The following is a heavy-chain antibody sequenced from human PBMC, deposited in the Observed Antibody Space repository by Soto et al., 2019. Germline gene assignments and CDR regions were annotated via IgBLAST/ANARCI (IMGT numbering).Heavy chain of an antibody. CDR2: IYIRGTT. D-gene: IGHD3-22*01. Sequence: KPSETLSLTXSVSGASIRSYFWSWVRQPAGQGLEWIGHIYIRGTTSYNPSLEGRVTLSLDKSKNQVSLVVTSVTAADTAVYYCARNSYVRGNYYFFDPWGPRTLVTVSS. CDR3: ARNSYVRGNYYFFDP. CDR1: GASIRSYF. V-gene: IGHV4-4*07. J-gene: IGHJ5*02.